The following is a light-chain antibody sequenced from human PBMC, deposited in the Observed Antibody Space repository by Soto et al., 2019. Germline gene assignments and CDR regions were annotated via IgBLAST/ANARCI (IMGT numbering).Light chain of an antibody. CDR1: SSNIGAGYD. V-gene: IGLV1-40*01. CDR3: QSYASSLSGVV. CDR2: GNS. Sequence: QPVLTQPPSVSGAPGQRVTISCTGSSSNIGAGYDVHWYQQLPGTAPKLLIYGNSNRPSGVPDRFSGSKSGTSASLAITGLPAEDEADYYCQSYASSLSGVVFGGGTKLTVL. J-gene: IGLJ2*01.